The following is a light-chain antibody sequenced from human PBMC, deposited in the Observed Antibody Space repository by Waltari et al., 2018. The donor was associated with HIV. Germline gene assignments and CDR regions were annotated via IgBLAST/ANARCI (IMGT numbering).Light chain of an antibody. Sequence: QSALTQPAPVSGSPGQSITISCTGTSSDVGSYHLVSWYQQHQGKAPKLVIYEVTKRPSGVSNRFSGSKSGNTASLTISGLQTEDEADYYCCSYAGTTTYVIFGGGTKLTVL. CDR1: SSDVGSYHL. J-gene: IGLJ2*01. V-gene: IGLV2-23*02. CDR2: EVT. CDR3: CSYAGTTTYVI.